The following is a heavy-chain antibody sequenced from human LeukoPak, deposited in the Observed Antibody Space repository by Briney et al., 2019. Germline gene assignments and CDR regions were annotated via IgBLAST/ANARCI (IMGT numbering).Heavy chain of an antibody. CDR3: AGGIAANRH. Sequence: GGSLRLSCAASGFTFSDYYMTWIRQAPGKGLEWVSYISSSGGTIYYADSGKCRFTISRDNAKNSLYLQMNILRAEDTAVYYCAGGIAANRHWGQGTLVTVSS. CDR2: ISSSGGTI. J-gene: IGHJ4*02. D-gene: IGHD6-13*01. CDR1: GFTFSDYY. V-gene: IGHV3-11*01.